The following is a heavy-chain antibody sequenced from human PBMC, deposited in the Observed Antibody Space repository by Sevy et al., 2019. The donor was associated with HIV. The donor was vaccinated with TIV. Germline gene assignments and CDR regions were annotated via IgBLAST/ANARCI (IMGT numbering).Heavy chain of an antibody. CDR3: ARVAVEYCTNDCYHRFDH. D-gene: IGHD2-8*01. CDR2: ISYDGNYK. Sequence: GGSLRLSCVASGLTFPIYSVLWVRQAPGKWLEWLTLISYDGNYKYYADSVKGRFTISRDNSNNILYLQMSSLRVEDSALYFCARVAVEYCTNDCYHRFDHWGLGSLVTVSS. CDR1: GLTFPIYS. J-gene: IGHJ4*02. V-gene: IGHV3-30*04.